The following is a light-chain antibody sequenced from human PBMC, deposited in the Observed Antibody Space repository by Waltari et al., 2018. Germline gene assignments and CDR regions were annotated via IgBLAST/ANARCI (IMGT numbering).Light chain of an antibody. Sequence: EIVMTQSPAILSVSPGERATLSCRASQSVSSDLAWYQHKPGQAPRLRIYGASTRATGIPARFSGSGSGTEFTLTISSLQSEDFAVYYCQQYKNWPPWTFGQGTKVEIK. V-gene: IGKV3-15*01. J-gene: IGKJ1*01. CDR1: QSVSSD. CDR2: GAS. CDR3: QQYKNWPPWT.